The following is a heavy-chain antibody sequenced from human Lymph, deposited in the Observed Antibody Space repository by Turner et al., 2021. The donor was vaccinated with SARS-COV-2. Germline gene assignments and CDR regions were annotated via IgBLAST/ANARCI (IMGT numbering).Heavy chain of an antibody. CDR2: VNPTSGGT. V-gene: IGHV1-2*02. J-gene: IGHJ4*02. Sequence: QVQLVQSGAEVKKPGASVKVSCKASGYTFTGYCMHWVRRAPGQGLEGMGWVNPTSGGTSNEQKFQGRDTMTRDTSINTAYMELSRLRSDDTAVYYCARSRDLQAMVRGVEPFDYWGQGTLVTVSS. CDR3: ARSRDLQAMVRGVEPFDY. CDR1: GYTFTGYC. D-gene: IGHD3-10*01.